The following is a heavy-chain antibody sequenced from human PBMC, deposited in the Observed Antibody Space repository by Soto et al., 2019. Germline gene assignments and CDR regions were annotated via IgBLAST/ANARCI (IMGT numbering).Heavy chain of an antibody. CDR2: MSGSGEHT. V-gene: IGHV3-23*01. D-gene: IGHD6-25*01. CDR1: GFTFSNYV. Sequence: GGSLRLSCAASGFTFSNYVMGWVRQAPGKGLEWVSTMSGSGEHTAYADLVKGRFTISRDNSKNTLYLQMNSLRAEDTAAYYCAVRGRGSFDYWGQGALVTVSS. J-gene: IGHJ4*02. CDR3: AVRGRGSFDY.